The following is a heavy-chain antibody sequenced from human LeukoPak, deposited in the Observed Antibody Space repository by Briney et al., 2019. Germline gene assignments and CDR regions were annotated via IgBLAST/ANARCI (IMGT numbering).Heavy chain of an antibody. D-gene: IGHD6-19*01. CDR3: ARAVAGDYFDY. V-gene: IGHV3-11*06. CDR1: GFTFSDYY. CDR2: ISSSISYT. Sequence: GGSLRLSCAASGFTFSDYYMSWIRQAPGKGLEWLSYISSSISYTNYADSVKGRFTISRDNAKNPLYLQMNSLRAEDTAVYYWARAVAGDYFDYWGQGTLVTVSS. J-gene: IGHJ4*02.